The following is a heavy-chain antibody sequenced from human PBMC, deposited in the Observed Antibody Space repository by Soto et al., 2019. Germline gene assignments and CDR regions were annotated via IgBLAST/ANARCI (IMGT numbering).Heavy chain of an antibody. V-gene: IGHV1-2*02. CDR2: GGT. CDR3: ARDRTRGYSYGYRGWFDP. Sequence: GGTNYAQKFQGRVTMTRDTSISTAYMELSRLRSDDTAVYYCARDRTRGYSYGYRGWFDPWGQGTLVTVSS. J-gene: IGHJ5*02. D-gene: IGHD5-18*01.